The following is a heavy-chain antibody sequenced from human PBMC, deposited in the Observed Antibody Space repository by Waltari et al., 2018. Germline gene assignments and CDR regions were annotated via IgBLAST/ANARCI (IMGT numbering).Heavy chain of an antibody. J-gene: IGHJ4*02. V-gene: IGHV4-39*07. CDR1: GGSISSSSYY. CDR3: ARAGAGYSGSFDY. CDR2: IYYSGST. Sequence: QLQLQESGPGLVKPSETLSLTCPVSGGSISSSSYYWGWIRQPPGKGLEWIGSIYYSGSTYYNPSLKSRVTISVDTSKNQFSLKLSSVTAADTAVYYCARAGAGYSGSFDYWGQGTLVTVSS. D-gene: IGHD5-12*01.